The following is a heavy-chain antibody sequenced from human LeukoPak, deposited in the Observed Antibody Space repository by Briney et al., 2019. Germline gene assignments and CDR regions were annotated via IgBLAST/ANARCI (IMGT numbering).Heavy chain of an antibody. CDR1: GFTFSSYG. CDR3: ARAGSDWFNWFDP. CDR2: IRYDGSNK. V-gene: IGHV3-30*02. D-gene: IGHD6-19*01. J-gene: IGHJ5*02. Sequence: GGSLRLSCAASGFTFSSYGMHWVRQAPGKGLEWVAFIRYDGSNKYYADSVKGRFTISRDNPKNSLNLQMNSLRVEDTAVYYCARAGSDWFNWFDPWGQGTLVTVSS.